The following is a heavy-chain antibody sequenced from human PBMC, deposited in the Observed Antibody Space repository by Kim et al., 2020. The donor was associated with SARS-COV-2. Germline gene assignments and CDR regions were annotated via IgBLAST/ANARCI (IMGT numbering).Heavy chain of an antibody. Sequence: GGSLRLSCAASGFTFSSYAMHWVRQAPGKGLEWVAVISYDGSNKYYADSVKGRFTISRDNSKNTLYLQMNSLRAEDTAVYYCAREMANDYGDFYAFDIWGQGTMVTVSS. CDR1: GFTFSSYA. V-gene: IGHV3-30*04. D-gene: IGHD4-17*01. CDR3: AREMANDYGDFYAFDI. J-gene: IGHJ3*02. CDR2: ISYDGSNK.